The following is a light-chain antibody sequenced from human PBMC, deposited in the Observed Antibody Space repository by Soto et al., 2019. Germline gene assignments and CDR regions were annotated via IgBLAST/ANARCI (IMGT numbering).Light chain of an antibody. CDR2: GAS. J-gene: IGKJ3*01. CDR3: QNFCDSPFT. V-gene: IGKV3-20*01. CDR1: ESISSHY. Sequence: EVVLMQSPDTLSLSPGERATLSCRASESISSHYIAWYQHKPGQAPRLLIFGASTRATGIPDRFSGSWSGTDFTLTISRLEPEDFAMYYSQNFCDSPFTLGPGTKVDIK.